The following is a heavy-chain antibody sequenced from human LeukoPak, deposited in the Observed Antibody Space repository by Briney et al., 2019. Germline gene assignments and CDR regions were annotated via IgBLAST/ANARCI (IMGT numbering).Heavy chain of an antibody. J-gene: IGHJ5*01. CDR2: MKRDGNEK. CDR1: GFTFSSYW. Sequence: GGSLRLSCAASGFTFSSYWMNWVRQAPGKGLEWVANMKRDGNEKNYVDSVKGRFPISRDNAKNSLYLQMDSLRAEDTAVYYCAKEGAYPIITYDSWGQGALVTVSS. V-gene: IGHV3-7*01. CDR3: AKEGAYPIITYDS. D-gene: IGHD3-10*01.